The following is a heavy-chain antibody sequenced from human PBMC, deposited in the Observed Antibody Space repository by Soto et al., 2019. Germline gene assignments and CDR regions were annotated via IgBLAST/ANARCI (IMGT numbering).Heavy chain of an antibody. J-gene: IGHJ6*02. CDR2: LSSDGNNK. CDR1: GSTFSSYA. Sequence: GGSLRLSCAASGSTFSSYAIHWVRQAPGRGLEWVAHLSSDGNNKHYADSVKGRFTISTDKSENTLYLQMNSLRVGDTAVYYCARETEDILRTYGVDVWGQGTTVTVSS. V-gene: IGHV3-30-3*01. CDR3: ARETEDILRTYGVDV. D-gene: IGHD2-15*01.